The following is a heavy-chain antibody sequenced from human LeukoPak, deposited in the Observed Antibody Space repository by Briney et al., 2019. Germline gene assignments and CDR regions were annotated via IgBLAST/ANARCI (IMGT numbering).Heavy chain of an antibody. V-gene: IGHV4-34*01. CDR3: GLSTTRATTRTIDY. CDR1: GGSFSVYY. CDR2: VSRGGST. D-gene: IGHD4-17*01. Sequence: SETLSLTCAVYGGSFSVYYWSWIRQPPGKGLEWIGEVSRGGSTKYSPSLKSRVTISLDTSNNQVSLKLSSVPAADTAMYYCGLSTTRATTRTIDYWGQGTLVTVSS. J-gene: IGHJ4*02.